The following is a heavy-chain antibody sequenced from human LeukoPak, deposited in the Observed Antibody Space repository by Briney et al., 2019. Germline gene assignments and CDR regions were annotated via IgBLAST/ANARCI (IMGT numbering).Heavy chain of an antibody. CDR2: ISSNGGST. V-gene: IGHV3-64*01. J-gene: IGHJ4*02. CDR1: GFTFSSYA. D-gene: IGHD6-25*01. Sequence: GGSLRLSCAASGFTFSSYAMHWVRQAPGKGLEYVSAISSNGGSTYYANSVXGRFTISRDNSKNTLYLQMGSLRAEDMAVYYCARGGIAAAGAPFDYWGQGTLVTVSS. CDR3: ARGGIAAAGAPFDY.